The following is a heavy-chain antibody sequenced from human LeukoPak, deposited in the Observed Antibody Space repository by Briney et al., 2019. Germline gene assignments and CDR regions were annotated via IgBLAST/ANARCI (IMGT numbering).Heavy chain of an antibody. CDR2: ISGGGDIT. Sequence: GGSLRLSCAASGFNFANHAMSWVRQTPGKGLEWVTAISGGGDITYYADSVTGRFTISRDNSKDTLFLQMHSLRPGDTAVYYCVREDTPATANYWGQGTLVTISS. CDR3: VREDTPATANY. J-gene: IGHJ4*02. CDR1: GFNFANHA. D-gene: IGHD2-21*02. V-gene: IGHV3-23*01.